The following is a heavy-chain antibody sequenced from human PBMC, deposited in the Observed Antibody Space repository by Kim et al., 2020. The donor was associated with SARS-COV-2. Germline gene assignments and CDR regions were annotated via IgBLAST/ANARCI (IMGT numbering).Heavy chain of an antibody. CDR3: AKALWGSGWYSGDY. CDR2: ISGSGGST. CDR1: GFTFSSYA. D-gene: IGHD6-19*01. J-gene: IGHJ4*02. V-gene: IGHV3-23*01. Sequence: GGSLRLSCAASGFTFSSYAMSWVRQAPGKGLEWVSAISGSGGSTYYADSVKGRFTISRDNSKNTLYLQMNNLRAEDTAVYYCAKALWGSGWYSGDYWGQGTLVTVSS.